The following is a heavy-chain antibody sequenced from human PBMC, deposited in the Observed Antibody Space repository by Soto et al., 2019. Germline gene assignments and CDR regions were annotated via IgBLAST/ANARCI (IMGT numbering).Heavy chain of an antibody. J-gene: IGHJ5*02. V-gene: IGHV4-39*01. CDR1: GGSISSSSYY. CDR3: ARRLFDWLGSFDP. Sequence: QLQLQESGPGLVKPSETLSLTCTVSGGSISSSSYYWGWIRQPPGKGLEWIGSIYYSGSTYYNPSLKSRVTISVDTSKNQFSLKLSSVTAADTAVYYCARRLFDWLGSFDPWGQGTLVTVSS. CDR2: IYYSGST. D-gene: IGHD3-9*01.